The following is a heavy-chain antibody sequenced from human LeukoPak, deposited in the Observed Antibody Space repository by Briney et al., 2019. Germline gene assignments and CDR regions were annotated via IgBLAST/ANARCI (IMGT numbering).Heavy chain of an antibody. CDR2: TYYRSQWFK. J-gene: IGHJ3*02. V-gene: IGHV6-1*01. Sequence: SQTLSLTCVISGDSVSSNSVAWTWIRQSSSRGLEWLGRTYYRSQWFKQYALSVKSRIAINPDTSKNQFSLQLNSVTPEDTAVYYCARGTYSSGWYSAFDIWGQGTMVTVSS. CDR3: ARGTYSSGWYSAFDI. CDR1: GDSVSSNSVA. D-gene: IGHD6-19*01.